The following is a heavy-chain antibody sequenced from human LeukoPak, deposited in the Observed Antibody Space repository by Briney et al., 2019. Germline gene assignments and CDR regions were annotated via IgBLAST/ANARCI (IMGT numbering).Heavy chain of an antibody. CDR2: ISGSGGST. CDR3: AKLGELIAVAGSTFDY. V-gene: IGHV3-23*01. Sequence: GGSLRLSCAASGFTFSSYAMSWVRQAPGKGLEWVSAISGSGGSTYYADSVKGRFTISRDNSKNTLYLQMNSLRAEDTAVYYCAKLGELIAVAGSTFDYWGQGTLVTVSS. CDR1: GFTFSSYA. J-gene: IGHJ4*02. D-gene: IGHD6-19*01.